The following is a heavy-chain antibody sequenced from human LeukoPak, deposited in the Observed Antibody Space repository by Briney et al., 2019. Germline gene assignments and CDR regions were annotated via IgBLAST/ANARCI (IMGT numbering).Heavy chain of an antibody. J-gene: IGHJ3*02. Sequence: ASVKVSCKVSGYTLTELSMHWVRQAPGKGLEWMGGFDPEDGETIYAQKFQGRVTTTEDTSTDTAYMELSSLRSEDTAVYYCATDRIATHAFDIWGQGTMVTVSS. D-gene: IGHD5-24*01. V-gene: IGHV1-24*01. CDR2: FDPEDGET. CDR1: GYTLTELS. CDR3: ATDRIATHAFDI.